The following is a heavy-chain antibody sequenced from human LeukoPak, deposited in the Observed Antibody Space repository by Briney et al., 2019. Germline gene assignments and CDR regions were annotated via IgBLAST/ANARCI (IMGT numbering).Heavy chain of an antibody. J-gene: IGHJ5*02. CDR2: IIPIFGTA. Sequence: SVKVSCKASGGTFSSYAISWVRQAPRQGLEWMGGIIPIFGTANYAQKFQGRVTITTDESTSTAYMELSSLRSEDTAVYYCAGGNCSSTSCSIWFDPWGQGTLVTVSS. CDR3: AGGNCSSTSCSIWFDP. D-gene: IGHD2-2*01. CDR1: GGTFSSYA. V-gene: IGHV1-69*05.